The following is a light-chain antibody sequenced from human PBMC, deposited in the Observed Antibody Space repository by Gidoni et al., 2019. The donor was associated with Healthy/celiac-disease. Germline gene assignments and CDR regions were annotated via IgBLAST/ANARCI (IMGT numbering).Light chain of an antibody. CDR2: DAS. J-gene: IGKJ5*01. CDR1: QSVSSY. CDR3: QQRSNWTIT. Sequence: EIVLTQSPATLSLSPGERATLSCRASQSVSSYLAWYQQKPRQAPRLLIYDASNRATGIPARFSGSGSGTDFTLTISSLEPEDFAVYYCQQRSNWTITFXQXTRLEIK. V-gene: IGKV3-11*01.